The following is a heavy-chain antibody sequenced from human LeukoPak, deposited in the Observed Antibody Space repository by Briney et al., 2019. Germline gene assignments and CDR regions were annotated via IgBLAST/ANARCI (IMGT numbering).Heavy chain of an antibody. CDR3: ATPPVGYCYGSGRSSWFDP. Sequence: ASVKVSCKVSGYTLTELSMHWVRQAPGKGLEWMGGFDPEDGETIYAQKFQGRVTMTEDTSTDTAYMELSSLRSEDTAVYYCATPPVGYCYGSGRSSWFDPWGQGTLGTDSS. CDR1: GYTLTELS. D-gene: IGHD3-10*01. CDR2: FDPEDGET. V-gene: IGHV1-24*01. J-gene: IGHJ5*02.